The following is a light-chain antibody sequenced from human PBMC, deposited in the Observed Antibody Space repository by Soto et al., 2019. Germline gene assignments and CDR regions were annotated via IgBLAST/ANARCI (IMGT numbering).Light chain of an antibody. CDR1: ESVRSSY. V-gene: IGKV3-20*01. Sequence: EIVLTQSPCTLSLSPGERATLSCRASESVRSSYLAWYQQKPGQAPRLLIYAASSRATGIPDRFSGSGSGTDFTLSISRLEPEDFAVYYCQQYDNSPITFGQGTRLEIK. J-gene: IGKJ5*01. CDR3: QQYDNSPIT. CDR2: AAS.